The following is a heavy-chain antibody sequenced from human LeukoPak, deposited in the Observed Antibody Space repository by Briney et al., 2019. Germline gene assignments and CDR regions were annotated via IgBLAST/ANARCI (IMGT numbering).Heavy chain of an antibody. CDR1: GGSISSSPYY. Sequence: SETLSLTCTVSGGSISSSPYYWGWIRQPPGKGLEWIGSIYYSGTTHYNPSLESRVTISVDTSKNFFSLRLRSVTVADTAVYFCARGRVSSSTWYSTYYYFFYMDFWGKGTTVTVSS. D-gene: IGHD4-11*01. CDR2: IYYSGTT. J-gene: IGHJ6*03. V-gene: IGHV4-39*07. CDR3: ARGRVSSSTWYSTYYYFFYMDF.